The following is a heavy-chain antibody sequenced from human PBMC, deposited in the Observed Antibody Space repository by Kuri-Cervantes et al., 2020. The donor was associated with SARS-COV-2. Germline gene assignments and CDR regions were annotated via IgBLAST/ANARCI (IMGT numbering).Heavy chain of an antibody. V-gene: IGHV1-2*02. CDR3: ARDSEILYGSTSCPDY. D-gene: IGHD2-2*01. CDR1: GYTFTTHD. J-gene: IGHJ4*02. CDR2: INPNSGGT. Sequence: ASVKVSCKASGYTFTTHDINWVRQATGQGLEWMGWINPNSGGTNYAQKFQGRVTMTRDTSISTAYMELSRLRSDDTAVYYCARDSEILYGSTSCPDYWGQGTLVTVSS.